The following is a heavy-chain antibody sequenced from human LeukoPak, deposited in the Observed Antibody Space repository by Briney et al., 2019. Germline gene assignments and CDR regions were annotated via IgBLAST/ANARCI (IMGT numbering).Heavy chain of an antibody. CDR2: IYYGGST. D-gene: IGHD3-3*01. J-gene: IGHJ5*02. CDR1: GGSISSSSYY. CDR3: AREGFLEWLTIGRNWFDP. V-gene: IGHV4-39*07. Sequence: SETLSLTCTVSGGSISSSSYYWGWIRQPPGKGLEWIGSIYYGGSTYYNPSLKSRVTISVDTSKNQFSLKLSSVTAADTAVYYCAREGFLEWLTIGRNWFDPWGQGTLVTVSS.